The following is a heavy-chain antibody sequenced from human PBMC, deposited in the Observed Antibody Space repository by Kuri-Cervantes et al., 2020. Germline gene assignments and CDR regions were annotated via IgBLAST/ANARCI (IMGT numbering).Heavy chain of an antibody. CDR3: ATAYGSGSYYIYFDH. CDR2: VYYTGDT. Sequence: SETLSLTCSVSGGSLDYYYWSWIRQPPGKGLEWIGYVYYTGDTYYNPSLKSRVTISVDTSKNQFSLNLSSVTAADTAVYYCATAYGSGSYYIYFDHWGQGTLVTVSS. J-gene: IGHJ4*02. CDR1: GGSLDYYY. D-gene: IGHD3-10*01. V-gene: IGHV4-59*04.